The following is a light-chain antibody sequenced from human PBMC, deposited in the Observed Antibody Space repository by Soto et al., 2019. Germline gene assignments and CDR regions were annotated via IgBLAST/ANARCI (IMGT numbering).Light chain of an antibody. CDR2: QVS. J-gene: IGLJ2*01. V-gene: IGLV2-14*01. Sequence: QSVLTQPASVSGSPGQSITISCTGSSRDVGGSNYVSWYQQAPGKAPKLMIYQVSNRPSGISNRFSGSKSGNTASLTISGLQAEDEAEYYCCSYTSSSTPVVFGGGTQLTVL. CDR1: SRDVGGSNY. CDR3: CSYTSSSTPVV.